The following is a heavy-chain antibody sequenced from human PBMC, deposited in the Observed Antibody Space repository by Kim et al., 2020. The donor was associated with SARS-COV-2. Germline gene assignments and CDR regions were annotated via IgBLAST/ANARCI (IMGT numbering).Heavy chain of an antibody. D-gene: IGHD2-15*01. J-gene: IGHJ4*02. CDR3: MGYCSGGRCY. V-gene: IGHV3-15*01. CDR2: IKSKTDGGTT. CDR1: GFTFSNAW. Sequence: GGSLRLSCAASGFTFSNAWMSWVRQAPGKGLEWVGRIKSKTDGGTTEYAAPVKGRFTISRDDSKNTLYLQIDSLKTEDTAVYYCMGYCSGGRCYWGQGTLVTVSS.